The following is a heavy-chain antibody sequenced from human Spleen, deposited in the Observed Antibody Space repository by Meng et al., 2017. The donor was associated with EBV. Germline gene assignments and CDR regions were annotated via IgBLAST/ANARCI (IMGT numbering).Heavy chain of an antibody. CDR2: NYYSGIS. CDR1: GGTISSDSYY. D-gene: IGHD3-10*01. J-gene: IGHJ4*02. Sequence: QIQVQGAGAGLGKPSENLSLNCTVSGGTISSDSYYWGWIRQPPGKGLDWIGINYYSGISYSNPSLKSRVTISGDTSKNQFSLKLSSVSAADTAVYYCARFGSVEVFDYRGQGTLVTVYS. V-gene: IGHV4-39*07. CDR3: ARFGSVEVFDY.